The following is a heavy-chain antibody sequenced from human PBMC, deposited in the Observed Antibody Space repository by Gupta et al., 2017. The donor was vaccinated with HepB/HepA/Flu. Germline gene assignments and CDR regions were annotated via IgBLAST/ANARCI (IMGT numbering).Heavy chain of an antibody. CDR3: TRDRNWAIAY. CDR2: IYGGGRT. D-gene: IGHD7-27*01. V-gene: IGHV3-66*01. J-gene: IGHJ4*02. Sequence: EVQLLESGRCLLHPGGSWRLSCAAFGFTVSNKYRSWFSQAPGKGLEWVSVIYGGGRTYYADSVKGRFTISRDNSNNTLYLQMSSLRAEDTAVYYCTRDRNWAIAYWGQGTLVTVSS. CDR1: GFTVSNKY.